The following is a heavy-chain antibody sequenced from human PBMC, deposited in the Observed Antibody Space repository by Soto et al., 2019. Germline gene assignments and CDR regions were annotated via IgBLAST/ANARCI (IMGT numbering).Heavy chain of an antibody. CDR1: GFTFSSYG. D-gene: IGHD3-22*01. Sequence: QVQLVESGGGVVQPGRSLRLSCAASGFTFSSYGMHWVRQAPGKGLEWVAVIWYDGSNKYYADSVKGRFTISRDNSKNTRYLQMNSLRAEDTAVYYCARDAHYYDSSGFDYWGQGTLVTVS. CDR3: ARDAHYYDSSGFDY. J-gene: IGHJ4*02. CDR2: IWYDGSNK. V-gene: IGHV3-33*01.